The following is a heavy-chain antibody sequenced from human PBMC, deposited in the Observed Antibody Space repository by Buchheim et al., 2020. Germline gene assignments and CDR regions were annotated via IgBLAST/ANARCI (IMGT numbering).Heavy chain of an antibody. CDR2: ISSSGSTI. Sequence: EVQLVESGGGLVQPGGSLRLSCAASGFTFSSYEMNWVRQAPGKGLEWVSYISSSGSTIYYADSVKGRFTIFRANTKKSRYLQMNSLRAEDTAVYYCAGTRYCSSTSCYTENWFDPWGQGTL. D-gene: IGHD2-2*02. CDR3: AGTRYCSSTSCYTENWFDP. CDR1: GFTFSSYE. J-gene: IGHJ5*02. V-gene: IGHV3-48*03.